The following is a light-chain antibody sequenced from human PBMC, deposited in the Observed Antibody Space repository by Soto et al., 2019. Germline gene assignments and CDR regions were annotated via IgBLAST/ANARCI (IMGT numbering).Light chain of an antibody. V-gene: IGLV2-23*02. CDR1: SSDVGSYNL. J-gene: IGLJ1*01. CDR3: CSYTGSSTYV. Sequence: QSALTQPASVYGSPGQSITISCTGTSSDVGSYNLVSWYQQHPGKAPKLMIYEVSKRHSGVTNRFSGSKSGNTASLTISGHQAEDEADYYCCSYTGSSTYVFGTGTKLTVL. CDR2: EVS.